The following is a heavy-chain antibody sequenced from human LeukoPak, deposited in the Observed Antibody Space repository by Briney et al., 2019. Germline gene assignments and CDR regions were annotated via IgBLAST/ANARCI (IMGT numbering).Heavy chain of an antibody. J-gene: IGHJ4*02. CDR2: INPNSGGT. CDR1: GYTFTGYY. CDR3: ARSPITMVRGVIIVHFDY. V-gene: IGHV1-2*02. Sequence: GASVKVSCKASGYTFTGYYMHWVRQAPGQGLEWMGWINPNSGGTNYAQKFQGRVTMTRDTSISTAYMELSRLRSDDTAVYYCARSPITMVRGVIIVHFDYWGQGTLVTVSS. D-gene: IGHD3-10*01.